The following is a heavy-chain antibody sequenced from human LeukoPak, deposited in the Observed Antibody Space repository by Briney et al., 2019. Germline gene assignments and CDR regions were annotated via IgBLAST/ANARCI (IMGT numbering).Heavy chain of an antibody. CDR1: GFTVSSSY. V-gene: IGHV3-53*01. D-gene: IGHD3-10*01. J-gene: IGHJ3*01. CDR3: AREGSGRTAYNDGLDV. Sequence: GGSLRLSCAASGFTVSSSYMTWVRQAPGKGLEWVSVIRSGGSTVYADSVKGRFTISRDNSKNTLYLQLNSLRAEDTAVYYCAREGSGRTAYNDGLDVWGQGTMVTVSS. CDR2: IRSGGST.